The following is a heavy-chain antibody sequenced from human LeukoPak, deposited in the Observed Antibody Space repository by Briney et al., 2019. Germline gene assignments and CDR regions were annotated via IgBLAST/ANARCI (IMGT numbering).Heavy chain of an antibody. CDR2: IGGSGATT. CDR1: GFLFSSYG. D-gene: IGHD4-17*01. Sequence: GESLTLSCTGSGFLFSSYGMIWVRQAPGKGLDWLAAIGGSGATTFYADSVKGRFTISRDNSKNTLNLQMSSLRAEDTALYYCAKSLYGDYEDWYFDLWGRGTLPTVSS. V-gene: IGHV3-23*01. CDR3: AKSLYGDYEDWYFDL. J-gene: IGHJ2*01.